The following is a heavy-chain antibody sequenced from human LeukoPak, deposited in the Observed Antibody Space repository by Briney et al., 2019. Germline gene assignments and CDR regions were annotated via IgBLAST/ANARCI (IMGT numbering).Heavy chain of an antibody. J-gene: IGHJ3*02. D-gene: IGHD6-19*01. V-gene: IGHV4-4*07. CDR3: ARDGTVAGTRVLFDI. Sequence: SETLSLTCTVSGDSISSYYWSWLRQPAGKGLEWVGRIYTSGSTNYHPSLKSRVTMSVATSKNQFSLKLSSVTAADTAVYYCARDGTVAGTRVLFDIWGQGAMVTVSS. CDR2: IYTSGST. CDR1: GDSISSYY.